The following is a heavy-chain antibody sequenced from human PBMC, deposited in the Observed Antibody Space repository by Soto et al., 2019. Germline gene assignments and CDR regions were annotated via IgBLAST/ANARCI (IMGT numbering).Heavy chain of an antibody. Sequence: SVKVSCKASGGTFSSYAISWVRQAPGQGLEWMGGIIPIFGTANYAQKFQGRVTITADESTSTAYMELSSLRPEDTAVYYCARSETDYGDSSFDYWGQGTLVTVSS. D-gene: IGHD4-17*01. CDR3: ARSETDYGDSSFDY. V-gene: IGHV1-69*13. CDR1: GGTFSSYA. J-gene: IGHJ4*02. CDR2: IIPIFGTA.